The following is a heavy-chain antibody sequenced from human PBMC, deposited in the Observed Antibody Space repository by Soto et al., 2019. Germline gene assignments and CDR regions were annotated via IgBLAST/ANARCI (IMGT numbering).Heavy chain of an antibody. Sequence: EVQLVESGGGWVQPGGSLSLSCAASGFTFSTYAMKWVRQAPGKVLEFVSSISSNGGTTNYAYSVKGRFTISRDNSRETLYLQMGSLRPEDMAVYYWAREGRAMNDYWGQGTLVTVSS. J-gene: IGHJ4*02. CDR1: GFTFSTYA. CDR3: AREGRAMNDY. V-gene: IGHV3-64*01. CDR2: ISSNGGTT. D-gene: IGHD5-18*01.